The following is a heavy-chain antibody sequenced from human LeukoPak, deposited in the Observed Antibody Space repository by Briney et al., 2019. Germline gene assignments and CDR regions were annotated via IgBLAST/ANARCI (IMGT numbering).Heavy chain of an antibody. V-gene: IGHV3-53*01. CDR2: IYSGDST. CDR3: AREYSSGWSYYFDY. CDR1: GFTLSSYG. Sequence: GGSLRLSCAASGFTLSSYGMDWVRQAPGKGLEWVSVIYSGDSTYYADSVKGRFSISRDNSKNTLHLQMNSLRAEDTAVYYCAREYSSGWSYYFDYWGQGTLVTVSS. J-gene: IGHJ4*02. D-gene: IGHD6-19*01.